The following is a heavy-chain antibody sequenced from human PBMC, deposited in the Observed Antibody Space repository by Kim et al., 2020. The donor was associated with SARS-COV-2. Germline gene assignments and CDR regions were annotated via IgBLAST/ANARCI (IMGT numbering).Heavy chain of an antibody. V-gene: IGHV3-72*01. Sequence: TAYAPSVKGRFIVSRENSENSLYLQMNSLKAEDTAVYYCARDTAAAMDVWGQGTTVTVSS. J-gene: IGHJ6*02. D-gene: IGHD6-25*01. CDR3: ARDTAAAMDV. CDR2: T.